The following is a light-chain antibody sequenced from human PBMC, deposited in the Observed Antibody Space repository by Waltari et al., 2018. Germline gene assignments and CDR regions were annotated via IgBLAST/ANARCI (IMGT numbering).Light chain of an antibody. Sequence: DIFLTQSPGTLSLSPGEGATLSCRASQSISRFLAWYQQNPGQAPRLLIYDASTRATGIPDRCSGSGSGTDFSLTISRLEPEDFAVYYCQKYGTLPATFGQGTKVEIK. J-gene: IGKJ1*01. CDR1: QSISRF. CDR3: QKYGTLPAT. CDR2: DAS. V-gene: IGKV3-20*01.